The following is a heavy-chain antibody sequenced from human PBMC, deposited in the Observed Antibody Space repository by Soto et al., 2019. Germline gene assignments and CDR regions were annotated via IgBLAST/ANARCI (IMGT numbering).Heavy chain of an antibody. J-gene: IGHJ4*02. CDR3: ARAAYSSSWYADF. V-gene: IGHV3-74*01. CDR2: INTDGSNS. CDR1: GFTFSSYS. D-gene: IGHD6-13*01. Sequence: PGGSLRLSCAASGFTFSSYSMNWVRQSPEKGLVWVSHINTDGSNSNYADSVKGRFTISRDNAKNTLYLQMDGLEAEDTALYYCARAAYSSSWYADFWGQGTLVTVSS.